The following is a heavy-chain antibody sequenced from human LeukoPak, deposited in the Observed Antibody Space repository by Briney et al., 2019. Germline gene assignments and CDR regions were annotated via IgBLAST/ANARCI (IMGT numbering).Heavy chain of an antibody. Sequence: GGSLRLSCAASEFTFSDYSMNWVRQSPGKGLEWISSISGAGTYIYYADSVKGRFTTSRDNAKNSLYLQLNSLRAEDTAVYYCARVLRYCSGGNCYSGGLGYMDVWGKGTTVTISS. V-gene: IGHV3-21*04. CDR3: ARVLRYCSGGNCYSGGLGYMDV. D-gene: IGHD2-15*01. CDR1: EFTFSDYS. CDR2: ISGAGTYI. J-gene: IGHJ6*03.